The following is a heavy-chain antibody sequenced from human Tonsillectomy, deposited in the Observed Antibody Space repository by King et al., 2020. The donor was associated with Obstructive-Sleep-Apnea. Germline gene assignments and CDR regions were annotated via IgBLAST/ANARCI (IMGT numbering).Heavy chain of an antibody. Sequence: QLVQSGAEVKKPGASVKVSCKASGYTFTDYYIHWVRQAPGQGLEWMGWINPNSGGTTYAQKFQGWVTMTRDKSTSTAYLELSRLTSEDTAIFYCSRSRCGSHSGNEANYGMAVWVWGQGTTVTVSS. CDR3: SRSRCGSHSGNEANYGMAVWV. V-gene: IGHV1-2*04. J-gene: IGHJ6*02. CDR2: INPNSGGT. D-gene: IGHD4-17*01. CDR1: GYTFTDYY.